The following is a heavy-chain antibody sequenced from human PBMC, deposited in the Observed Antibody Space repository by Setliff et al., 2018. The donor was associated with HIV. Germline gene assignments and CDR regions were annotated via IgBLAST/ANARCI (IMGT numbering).Heavy chain of an antibody. J-gene: IGHJ2*01. CDR1: GASISSNSYY. CDR3: ARKEVIGPRRLYYYLDL. V-gene: IGHV4-39*07. D-gene: IGHD6-6*01. Sequence: PSETLSLTCSVSGASISSNSYYWGWIRQPPGKGLEWVGSIYYNGNTFYNQSLQSRVTISLDTSKNQFSLELRSVTAADTAVYYCARKEVIGPRRLYYYLDLWGRGTLVTVS. CDR2: IYYNGNT.